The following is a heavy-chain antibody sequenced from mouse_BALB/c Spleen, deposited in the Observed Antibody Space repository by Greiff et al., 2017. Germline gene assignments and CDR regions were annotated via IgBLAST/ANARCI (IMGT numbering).Heavy chain of an antibody. V-gene: IGHV1-87*01. CDR2: IYPGDGDT. D-gene: IGHD2-1*01. CDR3: ARYGNGNYNGYCDV. Sequence: VQRVESGAELARPGASVKLSCKASGYTFTSYWMQWVKQRPGQGLEWIGAIYPGDGDTRYNQKFKGKATLTADKSSSTAYMQLSSLASEDSAVYYGARYGNGNYNGYCDVWGAGTTVTVSS. J-gene: IGHJ1*01. CDR1: GYTFTSYW.